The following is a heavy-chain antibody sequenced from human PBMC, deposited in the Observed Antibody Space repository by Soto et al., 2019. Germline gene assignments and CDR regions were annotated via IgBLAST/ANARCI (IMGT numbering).Heavy chain of an antibody. D-gene: IGHD3-16*01. Sequence: PSETLSLTCXVSGGSISHYYWSWIRQAPGKGLEWIGYIYHSGSTIYSPSLKSRVTISIDSSKRQFSLRLSSVTAADTAVYYCATSYDYVPAGIWGQGTMVTVSS. V-gene: IGHV4-59*01. J-gene: IGHJ3*02. CDR3: ATSYDYVPAGI. CDR1: GGSISHYY. CDR2: IYHSGST.